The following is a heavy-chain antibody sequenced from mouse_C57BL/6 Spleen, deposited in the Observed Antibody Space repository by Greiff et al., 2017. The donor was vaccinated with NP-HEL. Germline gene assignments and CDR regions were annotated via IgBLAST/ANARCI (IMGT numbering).Heavy chain of an antibody. CDR2: IFPGDGDT. Sequence: VQLQQSGAELVKPGASVKLSCKASGYAFSSYWMNWVKQRPGKGLEWIGQIFPGDGDTNYNGKFKGKATLTADTSSSTAYMRLSSLTSEDSAVYVGAIVGDYGGIDYWGQGTTLTVSS. V-gene: IGHV1-80*01. D-gene: IGHD1-1*01. CDR1: GYAFSSYW. J-gene: IGHJ2*01. CDR3: AIVGDYGGIDY.